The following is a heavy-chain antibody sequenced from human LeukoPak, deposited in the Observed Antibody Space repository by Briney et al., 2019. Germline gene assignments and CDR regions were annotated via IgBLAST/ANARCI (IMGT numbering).Heavy chain of an antibody. CDR1: GGSISSYY. D-gene: IGHD5-18*01. CDR2: IYYSGST. J-gene: IGHJ4*02. V-gene: IGHV4-59*12. CDR3: ARREQLWLRRYFDY. Sequence: SETLSLTCTVSGGSISSYYWSWIRQPPGKGLEWIGYIYYSGSTNYNPSLKSRVTISVDTSKNQFSLKLSSVTAADTAVYYCARREQLWLRRYFDYWGQGTLVTVSS.